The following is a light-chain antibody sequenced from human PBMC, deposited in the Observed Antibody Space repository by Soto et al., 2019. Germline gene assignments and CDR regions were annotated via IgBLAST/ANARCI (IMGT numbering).Light chain of an antibody. V-gene: IGKV3-15*01. CDR1: QSVSSN. Sequence: EIVMTQSPATLSVSPGERATLSCRASQSVSSNLDWYQQKPGQAPRLLIYGASTRATGIPARFSGSGSGTELTLTIISLQSEDFAVYYCQQYNNWPRKFGQGTKV. J-gene: IGKJ1*01. CDR3: QQYNNWPRK. CDR2: GAS.